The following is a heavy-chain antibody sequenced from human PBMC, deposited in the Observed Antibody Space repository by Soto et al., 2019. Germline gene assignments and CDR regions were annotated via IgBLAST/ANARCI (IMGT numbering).Heavy chain of an antibody. CDR2: ISAYNGHT. D-gene: IGHD6-13*01. CDR1: GYTFTNYA. Sequence: QVQLVQSGAEVKQPGASVTVSCQASGYTFTNYAITWVRQAPGQGLEWVGWISAYNGHTKYAQKVQGRLTMTTDTSTSTANMERRSLTYDDTAIYYCARDKGGLAAPGTDWFVPWGQGTLITVSS. CDR3: ARDKGGLAAPGTDWFVP. J-gene: IGHJ5*02. V-gene: IGHV1-18*01.